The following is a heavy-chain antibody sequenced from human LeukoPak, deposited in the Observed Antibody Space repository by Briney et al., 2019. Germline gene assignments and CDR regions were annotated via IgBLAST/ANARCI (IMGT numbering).Heavy chain of an antibody. CDR2: IKSKTDGCTT. CDR1: GFTFSNAW. J-gene: IGHJ6*03. Sequence: GGSLRLSCAASGFTFSNAWMSWVRQAPGKGREWVGRIKSKTDGCTTDYAAPVKGRFTISRDDSKNTLYLQMNSLKTEDTAVYYCTTSRLLGYCSGGSCYSDYYYYYYMDVWGKGTTVTVSS. CDR3: TTSRLLGYCSGGSCYSDYYYYYYMDV. D-gene: IGHD2-15*01. V-gene: IGHV3-15*01.